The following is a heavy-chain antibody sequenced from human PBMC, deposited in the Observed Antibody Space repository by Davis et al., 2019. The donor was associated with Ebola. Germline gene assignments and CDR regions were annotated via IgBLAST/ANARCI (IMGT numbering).Heavy chain of an antibody. CDR2: ISGSGGST. CDR3: AKGAAPDGFYYYGMDV. Sequence: GGSLRLSCAASGFTFSSYAMSWVRQAPGKGLEWVSAISGSGGSTYYADSVKGRFTISRDNSKNTLYLQMNSLRAEDTAVYYCAKGAAPDGFYYYGMDVWGQGTTVTVSS. V-gene: IGHV3-23*01. J-gene: IGHJ6*02. D-gene: IGHD1-26*01. CDR1: GFTFSSYA.